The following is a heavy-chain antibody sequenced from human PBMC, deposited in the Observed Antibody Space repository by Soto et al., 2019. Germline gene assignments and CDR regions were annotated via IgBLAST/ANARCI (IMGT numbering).Heavy chain of an antibody. CDR2: INHSGST. CDR3: ARIVVVPAAIIYYYYGMDV. D-gene: IGHD2-2*01. Sequence: QVQLQQWGAGLLKPSETLSLTCAVYGGSFSGYYWSWIRQPPGKGLEWIGEINHSGSTNYNPSLKSRVTISVDTSKNQFSLKLSSVTAADTAVYYCARIVVVPAAIIYYYYGMDVWGKGTTVTVSS. V-gene: IGHV4-34*01. CDR1: GGSFSGYY. J-gene: IGHJ6*04.